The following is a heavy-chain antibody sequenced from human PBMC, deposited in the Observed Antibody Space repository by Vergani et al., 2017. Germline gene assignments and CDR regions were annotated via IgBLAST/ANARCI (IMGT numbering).Heavy chain of an antibody. V-gene: IGHV4-34*01. D-gene: IGHD3-22*01. J-gene: IGHJ4*02. Sequence: QVQLQESGPGLVKPSETLSLTCAVYGGSFSGYYWSWIRQPPGKGLEWIGEINHSGSTNYNPSLKSRVTISVDTSKNQFSLKLSSVTAADTAVYYCARGVGYDSSGYYGYYFDYWGQGTLVTVSS. CDR2: INHSGST. CDR3: ARGVGYDSSGYYGYYFDY. CDR1: GGSFSGYY.